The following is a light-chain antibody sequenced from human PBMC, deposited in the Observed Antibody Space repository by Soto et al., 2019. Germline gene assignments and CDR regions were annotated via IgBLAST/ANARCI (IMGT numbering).Light chain of an antibody. CDR2: EAS. CDR1: QSIGGF. J-gene: IGKJ1*01. V-gene: IGKV3-11*01. Sequence: EIVLTQSPATLSLSPGERATLFCRASQSIGGFLAWYQQRPGQAPRLLIYEASNRPTGIPARFSGSGSGTDFTLTISSLEPEDFAVYYCQQRSNWPPTWTFGQETKVEIK. CDR3: QQRSNWPPTWT.